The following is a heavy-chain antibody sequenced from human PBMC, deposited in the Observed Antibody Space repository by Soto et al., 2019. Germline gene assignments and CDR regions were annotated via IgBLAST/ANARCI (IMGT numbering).Heavy chain of an antibody. CDR3: ARELMSGMGV. CDR1: GFTFSSYA. CDR2: ISYDGSKS. J-gene: IGHJ6*02. V-gene: IGHV3-30-3*01. D-gene: IGHD3-16*01. Sequence: QLVESGGGVVQPGRSLRLSCAASGFTFSSYAMHWVRPAPGKGLEWVAVISYDGSKSYYADSVKGRFTISRDDSKNTLYLQMNSLRDDEAPALYYCARELMSGMGVWGQGTLVAVSS.